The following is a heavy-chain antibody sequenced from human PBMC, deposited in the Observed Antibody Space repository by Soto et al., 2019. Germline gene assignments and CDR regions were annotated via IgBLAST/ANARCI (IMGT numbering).Heavy chain of an antibody. CDR1: GYTFTSYD. CDR2: MNPTSGNT. J-gene: IGHJ4*02. CDR3: ARGNGYSYGFPD. Sequence: QVQLVQSGAEVKKPGASVKVSCKASGYTFTSYDINWVRQATGQGLEWMGWMNPTSGNTGYAQKFQGRVTMTRNTSISTAYVELSSLRSDDTAVYYCARGNGYSYGFPDWGQGTLVAVSS. D-gene: IGHD5-18*01. V-gene: IGHV1-8*01.